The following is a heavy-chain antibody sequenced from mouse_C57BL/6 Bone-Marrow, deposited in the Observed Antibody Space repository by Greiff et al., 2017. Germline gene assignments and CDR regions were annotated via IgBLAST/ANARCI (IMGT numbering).Heavy chain of an antibody. CDR2: IYPGSGNT. Sequence: QVQLQQSGAELVRPGASVKLSCKASGYTFTDYYINWVKQRPGQGLEWIARIYPGSGNTYYNEKFKGKATLNAEKSSSTAYMQLSSLTSEDSAVYFCARGGLDGYYFDYWGQGTTLTVSS. V-gene: IGHV1-76*01. J-gene: IGHJ2*01. D-gene: IGHD2-3*01. CDR3: ARGGLDGYYFDY. CDR1: GYTFTDYY.